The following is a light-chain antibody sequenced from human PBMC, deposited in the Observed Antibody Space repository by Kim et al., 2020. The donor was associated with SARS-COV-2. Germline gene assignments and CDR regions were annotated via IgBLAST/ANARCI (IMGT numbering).Light chain of an antibody. J-gene: IGLJ2*01. CDR3: LTWGPGIRV. CDR2: VDSDGSH. CDR1: SEYKTYA. Sequence: QLVLTQSPSASASLGTSVKLTCTLSSEYKTYAIAWHQQLPEKGPRYLMNVDSDGSHTRGDGIPDRFSGSSSGAERYLTISSLQPEDEADYYCLTWGPGIRVFGGRTKLTVL. V-gene: IGLV4-69*01.